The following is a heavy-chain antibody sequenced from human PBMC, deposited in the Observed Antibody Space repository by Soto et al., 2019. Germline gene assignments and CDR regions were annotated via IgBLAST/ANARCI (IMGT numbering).Heavy chain of an antibody. D-gene: IGHD4-17*01. CDR1: GYTFTTYG. CDR3: ARVSGDGDYVWYFDY. Sequence: QVQLVQSGAEVKKPGASVKVSCKASGYTFTTYGISWVRQAPGQGLEWMGWISAYNGNTNYAQKLQGRVTMTTDTSTSTACMELRSLRSDDTAVYYCARVSGDGDYVWYFDYWGQGTLVTVSS. J-gene: IGHJ4*02. CDR2: ISAYNGNT. V-gene: IGHV1-18*01.